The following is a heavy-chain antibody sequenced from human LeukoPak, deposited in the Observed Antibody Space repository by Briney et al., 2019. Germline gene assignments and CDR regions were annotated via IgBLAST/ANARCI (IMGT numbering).Heavy chain of an antibody. CDR1: GFTFSSYA. D-gene: IGHD1-7*01. CDR2: ISGSGGST. CDR3: AKDPSPFLGTDVYFDY. Sequence: AGGSLRLSCAASGFTFSSYAMSWVRQAPGKGLEWVSAISGSGGSTYYADSVKGRFTISRDNSKNTLYLQMNSLRAEDTAVYYCAKDPSPFLGTDVYFDYWGQGTLVTVSS. J-gene: IGHJ4*02. V-gene: IGHV3-23*01.